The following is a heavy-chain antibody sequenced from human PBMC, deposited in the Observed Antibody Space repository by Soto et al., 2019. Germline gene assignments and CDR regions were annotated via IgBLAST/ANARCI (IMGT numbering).Heavy chain of an antibody. CDR1: GFSLSTSGVG. Sequence: QITLKESGHTLVKPTQTLTLTCTFSGFSLSTSGVGVGWIRQPPGKALEWLALIHWDDDKRYSPSLKSRLTITKSTTKIQVVLTMTNMVPVDTATYYCAHVYGGYDNFDYWGQETLVTVSS. D-gene: IGHD5-12*01. CDR2: IHWDDDK. J-gene: IGHJ4*02. CDR3: AHVYGGYDNFDY. V-gene: IGHV2-5*02.